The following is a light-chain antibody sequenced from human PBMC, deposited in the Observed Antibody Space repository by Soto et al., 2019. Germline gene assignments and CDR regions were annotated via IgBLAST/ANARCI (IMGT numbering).Light chain of an antibody. V-gene: IGKV3-15*01. CDR3: QQYKNWPPIT. J-gene: IGKJ5*01. Sequence: EIVLTQSPGTLSLSPGERATLSCRASQSVSSKLAWYQQKPGQAPRLLIYGVSTRATDIPARFSGSGSGTEFTLTISSLQSEDFAVYYCQQYKNWPPITFGQGTRLEIK. CDR1: QSVSSK. CDR2: GVS.